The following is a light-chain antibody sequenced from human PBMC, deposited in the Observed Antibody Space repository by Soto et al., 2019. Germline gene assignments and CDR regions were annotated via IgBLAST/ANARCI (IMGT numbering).Light chain of an antibody. J-gene: IGLJ3*02. V-gene: IGLV2-14*03. Sequence: QSALTQPASVSGSPGQSITISCTGTSSDVGGYDYDSWYQQHPGKAPKLMIYGVSNRPSGVSNRFSGSKSGNTASLTISGLQAEDEADYYCSSYTNSITHVFGGGTKVTVL. CDR1: SSDVGGYDY. CDR3: SSYTNSITHV. CDR2: GVS.